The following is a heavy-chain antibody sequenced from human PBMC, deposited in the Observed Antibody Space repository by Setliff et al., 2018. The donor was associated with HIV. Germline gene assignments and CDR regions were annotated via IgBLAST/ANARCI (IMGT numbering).Heavy chain of an antibody. CDR2: INNDGSIT. J-gene: IGHJ4*02. D-gene: IGHD2-2*01. CDR3: TRRYCTSTSCSSPYDY. V-gene: IGHV3-74*01. Sequence: GGSLRLSCRASGFTFSGYWIHWVRQAPGKGLEWVSRINNDGSITSYADSVKGRFTISRDNAKNTLYLQMNSLRAEDTAVYYCTRRYCTSTSCSSPYDYWGQGTLVTVSS. CDR1: GFTFSGYW.